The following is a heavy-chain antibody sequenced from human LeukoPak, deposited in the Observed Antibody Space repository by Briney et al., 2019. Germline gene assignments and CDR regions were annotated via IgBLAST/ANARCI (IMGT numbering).Heavy chain of an antibody. CDR1: GGSISGGGYS. CDR3: ARGNGEPTFDY. D-gene: IGHD3-10*01. V-gene: IGHV4-30-2*01. J-gene: IGHJ4*02. Sequence: SETLSLTCAVSGGSISGGGYSWSWTRQPPGEGLEWIGYIYHSGSTYYNPSLKSRVTISVDMSKNQFSLKLSSVTAADTAVYYWARGNGEPTFDYWGQGTLLTVSS. CDR2: IYHSGST.